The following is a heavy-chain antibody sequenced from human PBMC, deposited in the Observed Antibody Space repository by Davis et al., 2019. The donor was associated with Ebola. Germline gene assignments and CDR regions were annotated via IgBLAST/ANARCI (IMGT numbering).Heavy chain of an antibody. CDR2: ISTNGGST. V-gene: IGHV3-64*02. Sequence: PWGSLRLSCAASGFTFDDFTMHWVCQAPGQGLEHVSAISTNGGSTYYADSVMVRFTISRDNSKNTLYLKMGSMRGEDMAVYYCATDNGPNFVLGGPHYWGQGTLVTVSS. CDR1: GFTFDDFT. D-gene: IGHD3-9*01. J-gene: IGHJ4*02. CDR3: ATDNGPNFVLGGPHY.